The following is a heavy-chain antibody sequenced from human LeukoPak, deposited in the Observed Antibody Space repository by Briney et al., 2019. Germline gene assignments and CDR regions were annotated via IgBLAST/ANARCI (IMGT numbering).Heavy chain of an antibody. CDR3: ARVCYSYCDY. CDR1: GFTFSSYW. J-gene: IGHJ4*02. Sequence: GGTLRLSCAASGFTFSSYWMSWVRQAPGKGLEWVANIKQNGSEKYYVVSVKGRFTISRENAKNSLYLQMNSLRAEDTAVYYGARVCYSYCDYWGQGTLVTVSS. V-gene: IGHV3-7*01. CDR2: IKQNGSEK. D-gene: IGHD5-18*01.